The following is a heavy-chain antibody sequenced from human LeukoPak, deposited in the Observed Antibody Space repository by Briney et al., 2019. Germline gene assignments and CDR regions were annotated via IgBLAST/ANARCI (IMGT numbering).Heavy chain of an antibody. D-gene: IGHD4-17*01. Sequence: SETLSLTCTVSGGSISSHYWSWIRQPPGKGLEWIGYIYYSGSTNYNPSLKSRVTISVDTSKNQFSLKLSSVTAADTAVYYCARGRPTVTSPFDYWSQGTLVTVSS. J-gene: IGHJ4*02. V-gene: IGHV4-59*11. CDR1: GGSISSHY. CDR2: IYYSGST. CDR3: ARGRPTVTSPFDY.